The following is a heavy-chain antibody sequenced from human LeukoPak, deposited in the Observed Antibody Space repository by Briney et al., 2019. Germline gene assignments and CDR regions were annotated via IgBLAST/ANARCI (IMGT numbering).Heavy chain of an antibody. CDR1: GYTFAGYY. J-gene: IGHJ4*02. V-gene: IGHV1-2*02. D-gene: IGHD6-13*01. Sequence: ASVKVSCRPSGYTFAGYYIHWVRQAPGQGLEWMGWINPNSGGTNYAQKFQGRVTMTRDNAKNSLYLQMNSLRAEDTAVYYCARGLSFSSSWGVWWGQGTLVTVSS. CDR2: INPNSGGT. CDR3: ARGLSFSSSWGVW.